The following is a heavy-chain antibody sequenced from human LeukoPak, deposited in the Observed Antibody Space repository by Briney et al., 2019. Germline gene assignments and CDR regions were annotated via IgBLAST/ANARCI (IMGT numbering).Heavy chain of an antibody. V-gene: IGHV3-21*01. CDR3: AREGLAARRSLKGFDY. CDR2: ITSTSSYI. D-gene: IGHD6-6*01. CDR1: GFTFSNYN. J-gene: IGHJ4*02. Sequence: GGSLRLSCAASGFTFSNYNMNWVRQAPGKGLEWVSSITSTSSYIYYADSVKGRFTISRDNAKNSLYLQMNSLRAEDTAVYYCAREGLAARRSLKGFDYWGQGTLVTVSS.